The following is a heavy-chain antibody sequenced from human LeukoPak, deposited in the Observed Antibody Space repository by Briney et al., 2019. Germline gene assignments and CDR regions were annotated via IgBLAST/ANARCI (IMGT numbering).Heavy chain of an antibody. V-gene: IGHV4-34*01. J-gene: IGHJ4*02. Sequence: SETLSLTCAVYGGSFSGYYWSWIRQPPGKELEWIGEINHSGSTNYNPSLKSRVTISVDTSKNQFSLKLSSVTAAGKGVYYCGRGLFFDYWGQGSLVTVFS. CDR1: GGSFSGYY. CDR3: GRGLFFDY. CDR2: INHSGST.